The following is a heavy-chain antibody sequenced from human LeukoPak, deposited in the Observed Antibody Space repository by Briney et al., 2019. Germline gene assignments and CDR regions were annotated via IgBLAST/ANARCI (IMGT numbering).Heavy chain of an antibody. Sequence: SGGSLRLSCAASGFPFSSYSMNWVRQAPGKGLEWVSYIRSSSDIIYYADSVKGRFTISRDNAKNSLYLQMNSLRAEDTAVYYCARDDILTGYPTPFDYWGQGTLVTVSS. V-gene: IGHV3-48*04. D-gene: IGHD3-9*01. CDR2: IRSSSDII. J-gene: IGHJ4*02. CDR3: ARDDILTGYPTPFDY. CDR1: GFPFSSYS.